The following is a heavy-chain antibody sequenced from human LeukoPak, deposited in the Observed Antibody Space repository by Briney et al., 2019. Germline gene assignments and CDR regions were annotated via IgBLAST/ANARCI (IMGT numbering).Heavy chain of an antibody. V-gene: IGHV4-61*02. Sequence: PSETLSLTCTVSGGSISSGSYYWSWIRQPAGKGLEWIGRIYTSGSTNCNPSLKSRVTISVDTSKNRFSLKLSSVTAADTAVYYCARDPYYDRYGMDVWGQGTTVTVSS. J-gene: IGHJ6*02. CDR3: ARDPYYDRYGMDV. D-gene: IGHD3-3*01. CDR1: GGSISSGSYY. CDR2: IYTSGST.